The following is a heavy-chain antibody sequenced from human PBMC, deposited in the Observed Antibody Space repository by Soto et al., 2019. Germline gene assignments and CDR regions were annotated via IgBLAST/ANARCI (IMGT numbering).Heavy chain of an antibody. V-gene: IGHV3-21*01. J-gene: IGHJ4*02. CDR2: ITTSSTYI. D-gene: IGHD6-19*01. Sequence: EVQLVESGGGLVKPGGSLRLSCAASGFTFSSYSMNWVRQAPGKGLEWVSTITTSSTYIYYADSVKGRFTISRDNAKNSLYLQMNSLRAEDTALYCCTRSQWPPNDYWGQGTLVTVSS. CDR3: TRSQWPPNDY. CDR1: GFTFSSYS.